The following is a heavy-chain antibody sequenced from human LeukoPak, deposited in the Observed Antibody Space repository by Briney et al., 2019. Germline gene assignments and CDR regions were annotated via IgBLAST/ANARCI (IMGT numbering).Heavy chain of an antibody. D-gene: IGHD6-13*01. CDR3: ARRPAAGRCFDY. CDR2: ISSGGSTI. V-gene: IGHV3-11*01. Sequence: GGSLRLSCAVSGFTFSDYYMSWIRQAPGKGLEWVSYISSGGSTISHADSVKGRFTISRDNAENSLYLQMNSLRAVDTAVYYCARRPAAGRCFDYWGQGTLVTVSS. J-gene: IGHJ4*02. CDR1: GFTFSDYY.